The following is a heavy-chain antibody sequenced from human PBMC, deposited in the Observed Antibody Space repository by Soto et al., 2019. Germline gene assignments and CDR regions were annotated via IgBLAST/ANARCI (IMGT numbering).Heavy chain of an antibody. CDR3: ARWYGGNSGDY. J-gene: IGHJ4*02. CDR2: MNPNSGDT. Sequence: QVQLVQSGAEVKKPGASVKVSCKASGYTFTSYDINWVRQASGHGPEWMGWMNPNSGDTHYAQTFQGRVTMTRNTSISTAYMELSSLRSEDTAMYYCARWYGGNSGDYWGQGTLVTVSS. V-gene: IGHV1-8*01. CDR1: GYTFTSYD. D-gene: IGHD2-21*02.